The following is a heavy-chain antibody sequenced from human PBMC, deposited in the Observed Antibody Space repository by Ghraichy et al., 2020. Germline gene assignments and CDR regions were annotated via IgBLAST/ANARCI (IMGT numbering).Heavy chain of an antibody. Sequence: SETLSLTCTVSGGSISSSSYYWGWIRQPPGKGLEWIGSIYYSGSTYYNPSLKSRVTISVDTSKNQFSLKLSSVTAADTAVYYCARRGYSGYDPLRGADYWGQGTLVTVSS. CDR3: ARRGYSGYDPLRGADY. V-gene: IGHV4-39*01. CDR2: IYYSGST. CDR1: GGSISSSSYY. J-gene: IGHJ4*02. D-gene: IGHD5-12*01.